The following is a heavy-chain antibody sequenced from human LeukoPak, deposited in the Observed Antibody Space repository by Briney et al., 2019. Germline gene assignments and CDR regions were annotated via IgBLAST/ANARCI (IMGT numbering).Heavy chain of an antibody. J-gene: IGHJ4*02. CDR1: GGSISSYY. CDR3: ARSLRGLRLGELSGDFDY. CDR2: IYYSGST. V-gene: IGHV4-59*12. Sequence: SETLSLTCTVSGGSISSYYWSWIRQPPGKGLEWIGYIYYSGSTNYNPSLKSRVTISVDTSKNQFSLKLSSVTAADTAVYYCARSLRGLRLGELSGDFDYWGQGTLVTVSS. D-gene: IGHD3-16*02.